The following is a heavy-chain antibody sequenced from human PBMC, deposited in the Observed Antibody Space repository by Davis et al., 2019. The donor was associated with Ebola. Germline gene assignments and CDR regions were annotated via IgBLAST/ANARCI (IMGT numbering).Heavy chain of an antibody. V-gene: IGHV4-38-2*01. J-gene: IGHJ2*01. CDR1: GYSFTSGAY. D-gene: IGHD4-11*01. CDR2: LYNSVST. Sequence: PGGSLRLSCAVSGYSFTSGAYWALIRQPPGKGLEWLGRLYNSVSTYYRPSLKGRVTISVDSSKNQFSLDLRSVTDADTAVYFCARNRSTVPPSGFFDLWGRGVLVTVSS. CDR3: ARNRSTVPPSGFFDL.